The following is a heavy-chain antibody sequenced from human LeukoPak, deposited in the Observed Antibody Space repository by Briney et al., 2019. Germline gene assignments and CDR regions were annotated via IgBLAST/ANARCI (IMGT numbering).Heavy chain of an antibody. D-gene: IGHD3-3*01. Sequence: PSETLSLTCTVSGGSISSYYWSWIRQPPGKGLEWIGYIYYSGSTNYNPSLKSRVTISVDTSKNQFSLKLSSVTAADTAMYYCARGAYYDFWSGYVGFDPWGQGTLVTVSS. CDR2: IYYSGST. CDR3: ARGAYYDFWSGYVGFDP. J-gene: IGHJ5*02. V-gene: IGHV4-59*08. CDR1: GGSISSYY.